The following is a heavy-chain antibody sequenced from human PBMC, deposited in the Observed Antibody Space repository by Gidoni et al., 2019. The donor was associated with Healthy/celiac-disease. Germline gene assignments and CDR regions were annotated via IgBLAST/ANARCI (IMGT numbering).Heavy chain of an antibody. CDR1: RFTFSSYW. V-gene: IGHV3-7*04. D-gene: IGHD6-13*01. CDR2: LKQDGSEK. J-gene: IGHJ5*02. Sequence: EVQLVESGGGLVQPGGSLRLSCPASRFTFSSYWMSWVRKVPGKGLAWVANLKQDGSEKYYVDYVKGRFTISRDDAKNSMYQQMSSLRDEDTAVYYCGRDRDSSSWYEGWFDPWGQGTLVTVSS. CDR3: GRDRDSSSWYEGWFDP.